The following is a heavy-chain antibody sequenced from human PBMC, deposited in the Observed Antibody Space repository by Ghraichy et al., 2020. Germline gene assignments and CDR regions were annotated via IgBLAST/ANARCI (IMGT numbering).Heavy chain of an antibody. J-gene: IGHJ5*02. Sequence: GESLNISCKGSGYNFNSYWMIWVRQMPGKGLEYMGRIDPSDSETNYSPSFQGHVTISADKSISTAYLKWSSLKASDTGMYFCASLPKPWIRVVTAPWGQGTLVTVSS. V-gene: IGHV5-10-1*01. CDR1: GYNFNSYW. CDR2: IDPSDSET. CDR3: ASLPKPWIRVVTAP. D-gene: IGHD2-21*02.